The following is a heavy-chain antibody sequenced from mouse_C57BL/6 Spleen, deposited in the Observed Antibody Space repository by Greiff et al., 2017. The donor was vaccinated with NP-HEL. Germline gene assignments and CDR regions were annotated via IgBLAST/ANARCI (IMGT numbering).Heavy chain of an antibody. J-gene: IGHJ2*01. CDR1: GYTFTDYE. V-gene: IGHV1-15*01. CDR2: IDPETGGT. CDR3: TPYYSNYVVFDY. Sequence: VKLVESGAELVRPGASVTLSCKASGYTFTDYEMHWVKQTPVHGLEWIGAIDPETGGTAYNQKFKGKAILTADKFSSTAYMELRSLTSEDSAVYYCTPYYSNYVVFDYWGQGTTLTVSS. D-gene: IGHD2-5*01.